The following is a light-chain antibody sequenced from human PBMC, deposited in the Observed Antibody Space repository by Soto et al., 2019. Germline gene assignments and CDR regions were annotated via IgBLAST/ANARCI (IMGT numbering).Light chain of an antibody. CDR1: QGISSC. CDR2: APS. J-gene: IGKJ4*01. Sequence: DIQMTQSPYSVSASVGDRVTITCRASQGISSCLAWYQQKPGKATKLLIYAPSSLQCGVPSRFSGSGSGTDFTLTISSLQPEDFATYYCQQANSFPLTCGGGTKVEIK. CDR3: QQANSFPLT. V-gene: IGKV1-12*01.